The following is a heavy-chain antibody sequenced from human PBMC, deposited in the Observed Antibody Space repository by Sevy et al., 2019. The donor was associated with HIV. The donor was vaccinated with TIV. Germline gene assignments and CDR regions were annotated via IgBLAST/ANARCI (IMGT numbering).Heavy chain of an antibody. V-gene: IGHV1-2*06. CDR2: INPNSGGT. CDR1: GYTFTGYY. J-gene: IGHJ6*02. CDR3: ARDGRGVPAGHPIARHYYYGMDV. D-gene: IGHD2-2*01. Sequence: ASVKVSCKASGYTFTGYYMHWVRQAPGQGLEWMGRINPNSGGTNYAQKFQGRVTMTRDTSISTAYMELRRLRSDDTAVYYCARDGRGVPAGHPIARHYYYGMDVWGQGTTVTVSS.